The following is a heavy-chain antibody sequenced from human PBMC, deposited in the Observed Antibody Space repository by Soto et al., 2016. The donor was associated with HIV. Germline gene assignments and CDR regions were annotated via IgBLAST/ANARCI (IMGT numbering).Heavy chain of an antibody. J-gene: IGHJ4*02. CDR3: ARDLLDYSANDY. CDR2: IAHGGTSS. CDR1: GFRLGYYA. Sequence: EVQLLESGGGLVKPGGSLRLSCAASGFRLGYYAMNWVRQTPGKGLEWVSGIAHGGTSSHHADSVRGRFIISRDNSKNTLYLQMNSLRAEDTAIYYCARDLLDYSANDYWGQGTLVTVSS. V-gene: IGHV3-23*01. D-gene: IGHD4-4*01.